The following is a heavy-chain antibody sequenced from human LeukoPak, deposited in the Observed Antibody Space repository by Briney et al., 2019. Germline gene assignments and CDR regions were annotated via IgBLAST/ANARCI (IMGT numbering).Heavy chain of an antibody. CDR2: IYPDSGDT. V-gene: IGHV1-2*06. Sequence: ASVKVSCKASGYTFTVYYIHWVRQAPGQGLEWMGQIYPDSGDTKYAQEFQGRVTMTRDTSISTAYMELSSLTSDDTAVYYCARFSHYSSSSGGAYWGQGTLVTVSS. CDR3: ARFSHYSSSSGGAY. CDR1: GYTFTVYY. D-gene: IGHD6-6*01. J-gene: IGHJ4*02.